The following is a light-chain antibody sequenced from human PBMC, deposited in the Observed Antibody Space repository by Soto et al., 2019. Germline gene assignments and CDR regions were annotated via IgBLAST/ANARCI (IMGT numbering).Light chain of an antibody. Sequence: EIVLTQSPATLSLSPGERATLSCGASQSVRSSYLAWYQQKPGLAPRLLIYDASSRAIGIPDRFSGSGSGTDFTLTISRLEPKDFAVYYCQQYGSSPSTFGQGTRLDIK. CDR1: QSVRSSY. CDR2: DAS. V-gene: IGKV3D-20*01. J-gene: IGKJ5*01. CDR3: QQYGSSPST.